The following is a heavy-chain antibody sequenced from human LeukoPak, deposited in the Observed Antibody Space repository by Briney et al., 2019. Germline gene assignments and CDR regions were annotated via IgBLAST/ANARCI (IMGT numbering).Heavy chain of an antibody. V-gene: IGHV4-4*08. CDR1: GGSIFSYY. CDR3: ARRAYYDTSGYYPTSGYFDL. CDR2: IYPSGIT. Sequence: SETLSLTCTVSGGSIFSYYWNRIRQPPGKGLEWIGYIYPSGITSYNPSLRSRGTISIATSKNQFSLRLRSVTAADTAIYYCARRAYYDTSGYYPTSGYFDLWGRGTLVTVSS. J-gene: IGHJ2*01. D-gene: IGHD3-22*01.